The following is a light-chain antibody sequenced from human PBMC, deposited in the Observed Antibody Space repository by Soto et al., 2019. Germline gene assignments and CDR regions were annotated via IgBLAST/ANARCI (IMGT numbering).Light chain of an antibody. CDR2: DAS. V-gene: IGKV1-5*01. Sequence: DIQMTQSPSTLSASVGDRFTITCRASQSISSWLAWYQQKPGKAPKLLIYDASSLESGVPSRFSGSGSGTEFTLTISSLQPDDFATYYCQQYNSYSPVTFGGGTKVDIK. CDR3: QQYNSYSPVT. CDR1: QSISSW. J-gene: IGKJ4*01.